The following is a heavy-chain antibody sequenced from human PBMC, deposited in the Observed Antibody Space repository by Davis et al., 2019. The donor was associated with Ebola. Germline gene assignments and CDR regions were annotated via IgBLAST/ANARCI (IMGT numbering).Heavy chain of an antibody. CDR2: IDPTDSGT. J-gene: IGHJ4*02. V-gene: IGHV5-10-1*01. Sequence: GESLKISCTGSGYDFTNHWINWVRQMPGKGLEWRGRIDPTDSGTNYSPSFQGHVTFSIDKSINTAYLQLTSLKASDTATYFCARQGHGWFFDYWGQGTLVTVSS. D-gene: IGHD6-19*01. CDR3: ARQGHGWFFDY. CDR1: GYDFTNHW.